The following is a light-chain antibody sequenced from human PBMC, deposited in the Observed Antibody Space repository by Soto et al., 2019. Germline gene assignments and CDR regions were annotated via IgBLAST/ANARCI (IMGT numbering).Light chain of an antibody. CDR3: QQSYSTWT. J-gene: IGKJ1*01. V-gene: IGKV1-39*01. CDR2: AAS. CDR1: QTISSH. Sequence: DIQLTQSPSFLSASVGDRVTITCRASQTISSHLNWYQQKQGKAHKPLIYAASSLHSGVPSRFSGSDSGTDFTLTISSLQPDDFATYYCQQSYSTWTFGQGTKVEVK.